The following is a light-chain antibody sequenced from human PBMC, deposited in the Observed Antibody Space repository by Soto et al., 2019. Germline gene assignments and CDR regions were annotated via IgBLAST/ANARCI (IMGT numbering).Light chain of an antibody. CDR3: QSYDSSSVV. CDR2: EDN. CDR1: SGSIASNY. Sequence: NFMLTQPHSVSESPGRTVTISCTRTSGSIASNYVQWYQQRPGSAPTTVIYEDNQRPSGVPYRFSGSFDSSSNSASLTISGLKPEDEADYYCQSYDSSSVVFGGGTKLTVL. V-gene: IGLV6-57*04. J-gene: IGLJ2*01.